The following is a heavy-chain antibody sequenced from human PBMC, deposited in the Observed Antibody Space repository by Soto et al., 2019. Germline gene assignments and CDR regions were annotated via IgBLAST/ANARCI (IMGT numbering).Heavy chain of an antibody. CDR2: IIRSNSYK. Sequence: EVQLVESGGGLVKPGGSLRLSCAASGFTFSSYSMNWVRQAPGKGLEWVSSIIRSNSYKYYADSVKGRFTISRDNAKNSLYLRMNSLRAEDTAVYYCARLGAVAGIGGYYFDYWGQGTLVTVSS. J-gene: IGHJ4*02. CDR3: ARLGAVAGIGGYYFDY. CDR1: GFTFSSYS. D-gene: IGHD6-19*01. V-gene: IGHV3-21*01.